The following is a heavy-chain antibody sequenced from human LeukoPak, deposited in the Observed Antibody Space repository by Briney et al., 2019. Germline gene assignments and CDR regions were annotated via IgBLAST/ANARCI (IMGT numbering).Heavy chain of an antibody. CDR3: ASSRGHDSSGYFDY. Sequence: ASVKVSCKASGGTFSSYAISWVRQAPGQGLEWMGWISAYNGNTNYAQKLQGRVTMTTDTSTSTAYMELRSLRSDDTAVYYCASSRGHDSSGYFDYWGQGTLVTVSS. J-gene: IGHJ4*02. V-gene: IGHV1-18*01. CDR1: GGTFSSYA. D-gene: IGHD3-22*01. CDR2: ISAYNGNT.